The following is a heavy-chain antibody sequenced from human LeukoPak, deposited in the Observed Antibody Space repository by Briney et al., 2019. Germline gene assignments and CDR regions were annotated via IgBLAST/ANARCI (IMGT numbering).Heavy chain of an antibody. CDR1: GGSLSSSCYY. CDR3: ARHPTVTTFYVHH. J-gene: IGHJ1*01. CDR2: IYYSGST. Sequence: TSETLSLTCTVFGGSLSSSCYYSGWIRQPPGKGLEWIGSIYYSGSTYYNPSLKSRVTVSVDTSKNQFSLNLSSVTAADTAVYYCARHPTVTTFYVHHWGQGTLVTVSS. V-gene: IGHV4-39*01. D-gene: IGHD4-17*01.